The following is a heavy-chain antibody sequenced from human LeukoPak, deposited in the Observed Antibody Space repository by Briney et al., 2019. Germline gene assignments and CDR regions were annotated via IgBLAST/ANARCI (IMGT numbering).Heavy chain of an antibody. CDR1: GGSFSGYY. V-gene: IGHV4-34*01. J-gene: IGHJ6*03. D-gene: IGHD3-22*01. Sequence: PSETQSLTCAVYGGSFSGYYWTWIRQTPEKGLEWIGEMNPSGSTSYNPSLKSRVTISVDTSKNQFSLKLSSVTAADTAVYYCARGRQDVTMIVVVMTAVSYYLDVWGKGTTVTVS. CDR2: MNPSGST. CDR3: ARGRQDVTMIVVVMTAVSYYLDV.